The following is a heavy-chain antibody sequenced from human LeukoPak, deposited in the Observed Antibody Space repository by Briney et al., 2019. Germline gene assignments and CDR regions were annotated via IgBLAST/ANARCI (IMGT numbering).Heavy chain of an antibody. D-gene: IGHD3-3*01. CDR2: IIPILGIA. CDR3: ARDFHDEPLFY. Sequence: ASVKVSCKASGYTFTSNYMHWVRQAPGQGLEWMGRIIPILGIANYAQKFQGRVTITADKSTSTAYMELSSLRSEDTAVYYCARDFHDEPLFYWGQGTLVTVSS. CDR1: GYTFTSNY. V-gene: IGHV1-69*04. J-gene: IGHJ4*02.